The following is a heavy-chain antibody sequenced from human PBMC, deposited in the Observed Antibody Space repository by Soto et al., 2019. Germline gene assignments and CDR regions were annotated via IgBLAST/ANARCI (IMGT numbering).Heavy chain of an antibody. D-gene: IGHD3-16*01. V-gene: IGHV2-5*02. J-gene: IGHJ5*02. CDR2: IYWDDDK. CDR3: AHIPNYYQYDWFDP. Sequence: QITLKESGPTLVKPTQTLTLTCTFSGFSLTTRGVGVGWIRQPPGKALECLALIYWDDDKRYSPSLQSRLSITNDNSKNHVVLTMTNVDPVDTATYYCAHIPNYYQYDWFDPWGQGTLVSVSS. CDR1: GFSLTTRGVG.